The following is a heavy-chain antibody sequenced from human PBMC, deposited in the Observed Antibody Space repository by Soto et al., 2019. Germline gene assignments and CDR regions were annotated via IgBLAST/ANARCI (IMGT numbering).Heavy chain of an antibody. D-gene: IGHD3-10*01. CDR3: AKGAVFRGLWYGMDV. J-gene: IGHJ6*04. Sequence: QVQLVESGGGVVQPGRSLRLSCAASGFTFSSDGMYWVRQAPGKGLEWVAIISYDGSKKYYADYVKGRFTISRDNSKNTLYLQMNSLRVEDTAVYYCAKGAVFRGLWYGMDVWGEGSTFTVSS. CDR2: ISYDGSKK. V-gene: IGHV3-30*18. CDR1: GFTFSSDG.